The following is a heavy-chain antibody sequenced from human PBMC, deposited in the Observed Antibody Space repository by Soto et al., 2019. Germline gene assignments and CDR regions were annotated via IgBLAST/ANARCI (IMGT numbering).Heavy chain of an antibody. CDR1: GFTFSSYW. J-gene: IGHJ6*02. Sequence: GGSLRLSCAASGFTFSSYWMSWVRQAPGKGLEWVANIKQDGSEKYYVDSVKGRFTISRDNAKNSLYLQMNSLRAEDTAVYYCARGHPFYYYYGMDVWGQGTTVTSP. CDR3: ARGHPFYYYYGMDV. V-gene: IGHV3-7*01. CDR2: IKQDGSEK.